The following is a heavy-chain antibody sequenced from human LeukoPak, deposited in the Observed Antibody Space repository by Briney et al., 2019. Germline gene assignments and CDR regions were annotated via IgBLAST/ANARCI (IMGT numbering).Heavy chain of an antibody. V-gene: IGHV1-2*02. J-gene: IGHJ4*02. Sequence: ASVKVSCKASGYTFTSYYMHWVRQAPGQGLEWMGWINPNSGGTNYAQKFQGRVTMTRDTSISTAYMELSRLRSDDTAVYYCARDVGDWAYFDYWGQGTLVTVSS. CDR2: INPNSGGT. CDR1: GYTFTSYY. CDR3: ARDVGDWAYFDY. D-gene: IGHD2-15*01.